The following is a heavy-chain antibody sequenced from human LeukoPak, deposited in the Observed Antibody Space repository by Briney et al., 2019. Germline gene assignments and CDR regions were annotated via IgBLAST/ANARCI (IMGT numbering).Heavy chain of an antibody. V-gene: IGHV1-2*02. D-gene: IGHD3-10*01. CDR3: ARSGMVRGFDP. J-gene: IGHJ5*02. CDR1: GYTFTDYY. Sequence: ASVKVSCKASGYTFTDYYIHWVRQAPGQGLEWMGWINPNSGGTSYVQKFQGRVSMTRDTSSTTAYVELSRLRSDDTAVYYCARSGMVRGFDPWGQGTLVTVPS. CDR2: INPNSGGT.